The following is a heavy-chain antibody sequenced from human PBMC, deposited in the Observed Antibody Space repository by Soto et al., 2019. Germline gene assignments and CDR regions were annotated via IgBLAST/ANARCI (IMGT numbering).Heavy chain of an antibody. CDR3: ATYSMGWYLQH. Sequence: SETLSLTCTVSGGSVSSGTYYWSWIRQPPGKGLEWIGYIYCTGSTNYSPSLKSRVTIAADTSKNQFSLKLSSVTAADTATYYCATYSMGWYLQHWGQGTLVTVSS. D-gene: IGHD1-26*01. CDR2: IYCTGST. V-gene: IGHV4-61*01. J-gene: IGHJ1*01. CDR1: GGSVSSGTYY.